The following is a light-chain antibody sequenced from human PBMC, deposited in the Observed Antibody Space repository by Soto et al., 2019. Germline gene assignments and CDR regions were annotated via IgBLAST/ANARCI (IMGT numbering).Light chain of an antibody. Sequence: ESQMTQSPSTPSASVGDRITITCRASQSISSWLARYQQKPGKPPKVLIYGASNLQSGVPPRFSGSGSGTDFTLAISSLQPEDSATYYCLQDINYPWTFGQGTKVDVK. CDR3: LQDINYPWT. J-gene: IGKJ1*01. CDR1: QSISSW. V-gene: IGKV1-5*01. CDR2: GAS.